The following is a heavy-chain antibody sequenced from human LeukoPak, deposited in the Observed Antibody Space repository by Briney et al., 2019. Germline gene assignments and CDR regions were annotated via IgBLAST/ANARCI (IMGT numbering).Heavy chain of an antibody. CDR1: GFTFSSYA. J-gene: IGHJ4*02. CDR3: ARKYSSSWYIHY. CDR2: IKQDGSEK. V-gene: IGHV3-7*01. Sequence: GGSLRLSCAASGFTFSSYAMHWVRQAPGKGLEWVANIKQDGSEKYYVDSVKGRFTISRDNAKNSLYLQMNSLRAEDTAVYYCARKYSSSWYIHYWGQGTLVTVSS. D-gene: IGHD6-13*01.